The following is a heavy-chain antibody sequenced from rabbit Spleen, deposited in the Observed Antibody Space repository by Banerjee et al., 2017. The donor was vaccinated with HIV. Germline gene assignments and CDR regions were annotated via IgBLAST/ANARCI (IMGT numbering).Heavy chain of an antibody. V-gene: IGHV1S45*01. J-gene: IGHJ4*01. CDR1: GFSLSRSYW. D-gene: IGHD4-1*01. CDR3: ARDGSGWGANFNL. Sequence: QEQLEESGGDLVKPEGSLTLTCTASGFSLSRSYWICWVRQAPGKRLEWIACIDAGSKGNTYYATWAKGRFTVSKASSTTVTLQMTSLTAADMATYFCARDGSGWGANFNLWGPGTLVTVS. CDR2: IDAGSKGNT.